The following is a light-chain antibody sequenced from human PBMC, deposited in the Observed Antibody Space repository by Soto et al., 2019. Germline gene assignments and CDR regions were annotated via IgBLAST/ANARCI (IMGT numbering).Light chain of an antibody. CDR3: CSYADKYIYV. CDR1: SSDIGDYDY. Sequence: QSVLTQPRSVSGSPGQSVTISCTGTSSDIGDYDYVSWYQHHAGKTPKLMIYDVTKRPSGVPDRFSGSKSGSTASLTISGLQADDEADYYCCSYADKYIYVFGTGTKVTVL. J-gene: IGLJ1*01. V-gene: IGLV2-11*01. CDR2: DVT.